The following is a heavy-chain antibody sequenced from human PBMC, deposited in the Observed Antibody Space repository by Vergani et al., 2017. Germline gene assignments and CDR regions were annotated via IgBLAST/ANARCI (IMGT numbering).Heavy chain of an antibody. J-gene: IGHJ6*03. V-gene: IGHV1-69*01. CDR3: ARPGXYSNYVPYYYYYYYMDV. Sequence: QVQLVQSGAEVKKPGSSVKVSCKASGGTFSSYAISWVRQAPGQGLEWMGGIIPIFGTANYAQKFQGRVTITADESTSTAYMELSSLRSEDTAVYYCARPGXYSNYVPYYYYYYYMDVWGKGTTVTVSS. D-gene: IGHD4-11*01. CDR1: GGTFSSYA. CDR2: IIPIFGTA.